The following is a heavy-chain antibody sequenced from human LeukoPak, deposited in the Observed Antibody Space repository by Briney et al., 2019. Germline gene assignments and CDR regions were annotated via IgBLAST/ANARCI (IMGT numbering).Heavy chain of an antibody. D-gene: IGHD5-12*01. V-gene: IGHV4-59*12. CDR1: GGSISSYY. Sequence: SETLSLTCTVSGGSISSYYWSWIRQPPGKGLEWIGYIYYSGSTNYNPSLKSRVTISVDTSKNQFSLKLSSVTAADTAVYYCARGPDIVATLGAFDIWGQGTMVTVSS. J-gene: IGHJ3*02. CDR2: IYYSGST. CDR3: ARGPDIVATLGAFDI.